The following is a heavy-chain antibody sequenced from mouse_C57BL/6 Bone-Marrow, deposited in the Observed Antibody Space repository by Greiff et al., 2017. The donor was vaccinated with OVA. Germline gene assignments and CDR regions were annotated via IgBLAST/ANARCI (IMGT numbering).Heavy chain of an antibody. CDR1: GFTFTDYY. CDR2: IRNKANGYTT. D-gene: IGHD1-1*01. V-gene: IGHV7-3*01. Sequence: EVKVEESGGGLVQPGGSLSLSCAASGFTFTDYYMSWVRQPPGKALEWLGFIRNKANGYTTEYSASVKGRFTISRDNSQSILYLQMNALRAEDSATYYCARSPYYYGSSYNAMDYWGQGTSVTVSS. J-gene: IGHJ4*01. CDR3: ARSPYYYGSSYNAMDY.